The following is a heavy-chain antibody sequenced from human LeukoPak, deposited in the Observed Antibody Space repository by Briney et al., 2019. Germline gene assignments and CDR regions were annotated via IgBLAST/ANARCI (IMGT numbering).Heavy chain of an antibody. Sequence: PSETLSLTCTVSGGSISSYYWSWIRQPPGKGLEWIGYIYYSGSTNYNPSLKGRVTISVDTSKNQFSLKLSSVTAADTAVYYCARGTYYYDSSGYFDYWGQGTLVTVSS. CDR3: ARGTYYYDSSGYFDY. CDR2: IYYSGST. J-gene: IGHJ4*02. D-gene: IGHD3-22*01. V-gene: IGHV4-59*01. CDR1: GGSISSYY.